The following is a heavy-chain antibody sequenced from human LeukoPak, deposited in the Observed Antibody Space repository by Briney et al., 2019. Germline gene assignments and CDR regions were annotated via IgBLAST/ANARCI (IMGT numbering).Heavy chain of an antibody. CDR2: IYYSGST. D-gene: IGHD5-18*01. Sequence: PSETLSLTCTVSGGSISSSSYYWGWIRQPPGKGLEWIGSIYYSGSTYYNPSLRSRVTISVDKSKNQISLKLSSVTAADTAVYYCARGVSRGYSYGRYYMDVWGKGTTVTVSS. CDR1: GGSISSSSYY. J-gene: IGHJ6*03. V-gene: IGHV4-39*07. CDR3: ARGVSRGYSYGRYYMDV.